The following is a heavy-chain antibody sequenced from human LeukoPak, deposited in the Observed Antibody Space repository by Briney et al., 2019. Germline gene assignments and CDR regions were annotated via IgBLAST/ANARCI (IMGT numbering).Heavy chain of an antibody. D-gene: IGHD3-10*01. CDR2: IRNDGSDE. J-gene: IGHJ5*02. Sequence: PGGSLRLSCAASGFSFKNYGMHWVRQAPGKGLQWVVFIRNDGSDEYYGDSVKGRFTISRDNSKNTLHLQMNSLRAEDTAVYYCARGPMVRGVITTTGFDPWGQGTLVTVSS. CDR1: GFSFKNYG. V-gene: IGHV3-30*02. CDR3: ARGPMVRGVITTTGFDP.